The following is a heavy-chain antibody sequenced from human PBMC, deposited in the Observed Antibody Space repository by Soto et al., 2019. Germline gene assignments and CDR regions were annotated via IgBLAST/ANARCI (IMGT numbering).Heavy chain of an antibody. V-gene: IGHV4-59*06. D-gene: IGHD6-13*01. CDR2: IYYSGGT. CDR3: ARALYSRPKPSWFDP. CDR1: GGSLSNYF. J-gene: IGHJ5*02. Sequence: SETLSLTCTVSGGSLSNYFWSWIRQHPGKGLEWIGYIYYSGGTSYNPSLKSRVTISVDTSKNQFSLKLSSVTAADTAVYYCARALYSRPKPSWFDPWGQGTLVTVSS.